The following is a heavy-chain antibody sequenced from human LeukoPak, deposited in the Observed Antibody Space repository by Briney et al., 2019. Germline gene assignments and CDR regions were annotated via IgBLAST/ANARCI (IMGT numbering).Heavy chain of an antibody. CDR2: ISSSGRYI. CDR3: ARDYSDY. CDR1: GFTFSTYS. Sequence: NPGGSLRLSCAASGFTFSTYSMNWVRQAPGRGLEWVSSISSSGRYIYYADSVKGRFTISRDNAKNSLYLQMNSLRAEDTAVYYCARDYSDYWGQGTLVTVSS. J-gene: IGHJ4*02. V-gene: IGHV3-21*01.